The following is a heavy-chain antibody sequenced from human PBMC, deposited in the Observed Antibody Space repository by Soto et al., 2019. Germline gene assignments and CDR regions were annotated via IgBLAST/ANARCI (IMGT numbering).Heavy chain of an antibody. J-gene: IGHJ3*01. Sequence: QVQLVQSGPELKKPGSSVKVSCKAPGDTFNSYGISWVRQAPGQGLEWMGGIVPMFGTTNLALKFEDRVTITADELTTTVYMEIRGLTSEDTAVYYWARDLADVHLWYAFDVWGHGTRVTVSS. CDR2: IVPMFGTT. D-gene: IGHD6-13*01. CDR3: ARDLADVHLWYAFDV. CDR1: GDTFNSYG. V-gene: IGHV1-69*01.